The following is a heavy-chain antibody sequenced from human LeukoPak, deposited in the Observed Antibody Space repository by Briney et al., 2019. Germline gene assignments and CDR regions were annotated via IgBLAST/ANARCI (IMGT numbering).Heavy chain of an antibody. Sequence: PGGSLRLSCAASGFTFSNFAMHWVRQAPGKGLEWVAFIRYDGSNKYYADSVKGRFTISRDNSKNTLYLQMNSLRAEDTAVYYCAPRVGDPRGPFDYWGQGTLVTVSS. J-gene: IGHJ4*02. V-gene: IGHV3-30*02. CDR3: APRVGDPRGPFDY. CDR1: GFTFSNFA. D-gene: IGHD3-16*01. CDR2: IRYDGSNK.